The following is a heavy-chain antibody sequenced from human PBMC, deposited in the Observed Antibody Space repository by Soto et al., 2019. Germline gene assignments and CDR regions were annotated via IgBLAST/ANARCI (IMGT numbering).Heavy chain of an antibody. CDR1: GYTFTSYA. J-gene: IGHJ4*02. D-gene: IGHD2-21*02. V-gene: IGHV1-3*01. CDR2: INAGNGNT. Sequence: QVQLVQSGAEVKKPGASVKVSCKASGYTFTSYAMHWVRQAPGQRLEWMGWINAGNGNTKYSQKFQGRVTITRDTSASTAYMELSSLRSKDPAVYYCARSIVVVTALDYWGQGTLVTVSS. CDR3: ARSIVVVTALDY.